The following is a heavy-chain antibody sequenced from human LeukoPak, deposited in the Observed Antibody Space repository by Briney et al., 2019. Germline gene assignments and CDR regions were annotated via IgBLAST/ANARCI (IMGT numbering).Heavy chain of an antibody. J-gene: IGHJ4*02. CDR1: GGSISNTNW. Sequence: SGTLSLTCGVSGGSISNTNWWSWVRQPPGQGLEWIGEISLTGLTHYNPSFESRVTVSLDKSKNQLSLNLTSVTAADTAVYYCSRENGAFSPFGYWGQGTLVTVLS. D-gene: IGHD2-8*01. CDR2: ISLTGLT. V-gene: IGHV4-4*02. CDR3: SRENGAFSPFGY.